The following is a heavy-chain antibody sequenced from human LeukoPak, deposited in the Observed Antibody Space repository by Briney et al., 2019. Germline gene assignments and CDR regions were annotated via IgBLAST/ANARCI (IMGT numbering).Heavy chain of an antibody. CDR2: ISSSS. Sequence: GGSLRLSCAASGFTFSSYSMNWVRQAPGKGLEWVSSISSSSNYADSVKGRFTISRDNAKNSLYLQMNSLRAEDTAVYYCARGEPWGNWFDPWGQGTLVTVSS. V-gene: IGHV3-21*01. J-gene: IGHJ5*02. D-gene: IGHD3-16*01. CDR1: GFTFSSYS. CDR3: ARGEPWGNWFDP.